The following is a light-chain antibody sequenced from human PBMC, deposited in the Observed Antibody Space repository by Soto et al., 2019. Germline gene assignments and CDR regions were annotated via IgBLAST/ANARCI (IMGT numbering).Light chain of an antibody. CDR1: QSISSW. Sequence: DIQMTQSPSTLSASVGDRVTITCRASQSISSWLAWYQQKPGKTPKLLIYKASSLESGVPSRFSSSGSGTEFTLTISTLQPDDFATYYCQQYTSYSRTFGQGTKVEI. CDR2: KAS. CDR3: QQYTSYSRT. J-gene: IGKJ1*01. V-gene: IGKV1-5*03.